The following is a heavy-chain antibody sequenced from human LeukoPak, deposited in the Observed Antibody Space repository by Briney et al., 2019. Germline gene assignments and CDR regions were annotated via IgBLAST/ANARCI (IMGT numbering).Heavy chain of an antibody. CDR2: IKKDGSEK. Sequence: GGSLRLSCVASELIFSDFSMTWVRHSRGKGPEWVATIKKDGSEKYYVDSVKGRFTISRDNSKNSLYLQLTSLRAEDTALYYCARDRGRNSFDYWGQGTLVSVSS. V-gene: IGHV3-7*01. CDR1: ELIFSDFS. D-gene: IGHD1-14*01. CDR3: ARDRGRNSFDY. J-gene: IGHJ4*02.